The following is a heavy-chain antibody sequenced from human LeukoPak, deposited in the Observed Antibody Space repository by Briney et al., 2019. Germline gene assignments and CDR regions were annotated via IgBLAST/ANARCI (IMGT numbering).Heavy chain of an antibody. CDR2: INPNSGGT. D-gene: IGHD7-27*01. V-gene: IGHV1-2*02. CDR1: GYTFTGYY. CDR3: ARATGVGNYGMDV. J-gene: IGHJ6*02. Sequence: ASVKVSCKASGYTFTGYYMHWVRQAPGQGLEWMGWINPNSGGTNYAQKLQGRVTMTRDTSISTGYMELRRLRSDDTAVYYCARATGVGNYGMDVWGQGTTVTVSS.